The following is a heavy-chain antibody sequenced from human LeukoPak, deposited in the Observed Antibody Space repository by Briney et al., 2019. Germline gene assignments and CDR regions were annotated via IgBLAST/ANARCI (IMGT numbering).Heavy chain of an antibody. Sequence: GGSLRFSCAASGFTFSSYAMNWVRQAPGRGLEWVSLISGSGGSTYYADSVKGRFTISRDNSKNTLYLQMNSLRAEDTAVYYCAKARSYYYYMDVWGKGTTVTVSS. D-gene: IGHD3-10*01. V-gene: IGHV3-23*01. CDR1: GFTFSSYA. J-gene: IGHJ6*03. CDR3: AKARSYYYYMDV. CDR2: ISGSGGST.